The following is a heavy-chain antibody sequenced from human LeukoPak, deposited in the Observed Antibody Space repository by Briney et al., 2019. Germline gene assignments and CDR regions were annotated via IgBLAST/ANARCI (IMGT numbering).Heavy chain of an antibody. Sequence: GGSLRLSCAASGFTFSNAWMSWIRQAPGKGLEWISYISSSSSYTDYADSVKGRFTISRDNAKSTLYLQMNSLRLEDTAVYFCAAGTAADFWGQGTLVTVSS. CDR1: GFTFSNAW. D-gene: IGHD6-13*01. J-gene: IGHJ4*02. CDR3: AAGTAADF. V-gene: IGHV3-11*03. CDR2: ISSSSSYT.